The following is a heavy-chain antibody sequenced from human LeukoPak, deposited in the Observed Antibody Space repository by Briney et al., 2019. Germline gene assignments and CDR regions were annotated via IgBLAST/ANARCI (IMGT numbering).Heavy chain of an antibody. CDR2: IHQSGST. CDR3: ARAYCGSSSCFTKGWFDP. D-gene: IGHD2-2*02. J-gene: IGHJ5*02. CDR1: GYSISSGYY. Sequence: SETLSLTCTVSGYSISSGYYWGWIRQPPGKGLEWIGSIHQSGSTYYTPSLKSRVTLSVDTSKNQFSLKLSSVTAADTAVYYCARAYCGSSSCFTKGWFDPWGQGTLVTVSS. V-gene: IGHV4-38-2*02.